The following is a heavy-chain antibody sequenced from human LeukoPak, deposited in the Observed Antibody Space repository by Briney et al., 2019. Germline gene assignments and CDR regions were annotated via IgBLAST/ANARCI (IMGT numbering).Heavy chain of an antibody. Sequence: GGSLRLSCTASGFTFGDYAMSWVRQAPGKGLEWVGFIRSKAYGGTTEYAASVKGRFTISRDDSKSIAYLQMNSLKTEDTAVYYCTTTCCGGDCYPPNYWGQGTLVTVSS. V-gene: IGHV3-49*04. D-gene: IGHD2-21*02. J-gene: IGHJ4*02. CDR2: IRSKAYGGTT. CDR3: TTTCCGGDCYPPNY. CDR1: GFTFGDYA.